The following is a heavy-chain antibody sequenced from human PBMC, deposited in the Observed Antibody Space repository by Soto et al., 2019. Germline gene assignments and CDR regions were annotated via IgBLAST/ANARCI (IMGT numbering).Heavy chain of an antibody. V-gene: IGHV3-33*01. J-gene: IGHJ5*02. CDR2: IWYDGSDK. CDR1: GFTFSGFA. D-gene: IGHD3-9*01. Sequence: QVQLVESGGGVVQPGTSLRLSCVASGFTFSGFAMHWVRQAPGKGLEWVAIIWYDGSDKYYADSVKGRFTISRDNSKXXXXXXXXXXXXXXXXXXXXXXXXXXXDRGVGWIDPWGQGTLVTVSS. CDR3: XXXXXXXDRGVGWIDP.